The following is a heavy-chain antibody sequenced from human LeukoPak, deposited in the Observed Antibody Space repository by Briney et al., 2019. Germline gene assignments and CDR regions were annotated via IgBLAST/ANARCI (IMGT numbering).Heavy chain of an antibody. D-gene: IGHD2-15*01. V-gene: IGHV3-23*01. Sequence: GESLKISCAASGFMFSGYAMNWVRQAPGKGLEWVSTISFSGFRTYYADSVEGRFTISRDNSKNTVYLQMSGLRAEDTAVYYCARVTEYCSGGSCYTGDLWGQGTLVTVSS. CDR3: ARVTEYCSGGSCYTGDL. CDR2: ISFSGFRT. CDR1: GFMFSGYA. J-gene: IGHJ5*02.